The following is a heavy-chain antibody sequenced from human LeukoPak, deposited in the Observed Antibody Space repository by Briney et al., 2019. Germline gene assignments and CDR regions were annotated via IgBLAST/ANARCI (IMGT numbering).Heavy chain of an antibody. CDR3: ARVSRDFYSNYYYYYGMDV. D-gene: IGHD4-11*01. CDR2: IWCDGSNK. V-gene: IGHV3-33*01. Sequence: GGSLRLSCAASGFTFSSYGMHWVRQAPGKGLEWVAVIWCDGSNKYYADSVKGRFTISRDNAKNSLYLQMNSLRAEDTAVYYCARVSRDFYSNYYYYYGMDVWGQGTTVTVSS. CDR1: GFTFSSYG. J-gene: IGHJ6*02.